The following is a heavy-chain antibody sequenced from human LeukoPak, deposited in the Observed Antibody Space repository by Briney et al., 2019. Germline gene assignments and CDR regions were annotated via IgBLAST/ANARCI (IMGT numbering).Heavy chain of an antibody. CDR1: GGSFSGYY. J-gene: IGHJ4*02. Sequence: SETLSLTCAVYGGSFSGYYWSWIRQPPGKGLEWIGEINHSGSTNYNPSLKSRVTISVDTSKNQFSLKLSSVTAADTAVHYCARGPVPAAIDYWGQGTLVTVSS. V-gene: IGHV4-34*01. CDR3: ARGPVPAAIDY. CDR2: INHSGST. D-gene: IGHD2-2*01.